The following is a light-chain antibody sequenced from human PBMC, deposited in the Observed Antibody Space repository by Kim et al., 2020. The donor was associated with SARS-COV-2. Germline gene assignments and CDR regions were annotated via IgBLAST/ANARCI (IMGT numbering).Light chain of an antibody. Sequence: DIQMTQSPASLSASVGDRVTITCQASQDISNYLNWYLQKPGKAPKLLISDASNLETGVPSRFSGSGSGTVFSLTISRLQPEDIATYYCQQYDILPFTFGPGTKVDIK. J-gene: IGKJ3*01. V-gene: IGKV1-33*01. CDR2: DAS. CDR1: QDISNY. CDR3: QQYDILPFT.